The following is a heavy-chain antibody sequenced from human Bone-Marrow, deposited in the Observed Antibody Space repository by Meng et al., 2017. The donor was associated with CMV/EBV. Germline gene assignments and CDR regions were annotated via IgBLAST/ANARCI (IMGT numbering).Heavy chain of an antibody. CDR2: IKQDGSEK. J-gene: IGHJ4*02. CDR1: GFTFSSYW. D-gene: IGHD1-26*01. V-gene: IGHV3-7*01. Sequence: GGSLRLSCAASGFTFSSYWMSWVRQAPGKGLEWVANIKQDGSEKYYVDSVKGRFTISRDNAKNSLYLQMNSLRAEDTAIYYCARGDYSQTVGAIGYWGQGTLVTVSS. CDR3: ARGDYSQTVGAIGY.